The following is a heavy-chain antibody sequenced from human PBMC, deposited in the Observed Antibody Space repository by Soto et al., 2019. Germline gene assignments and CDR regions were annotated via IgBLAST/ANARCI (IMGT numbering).Heavy chain of an antibody. CDR2: INHSGST. Sequence: SETLSLTCAVYGGSFSGYYWSWIRQPPGKGLEWIGEINHSGSTNYNPSLKSRVTISVDTSKNQFSLKLSSVTAADTAVYYCARVSANGGYGDYVFNNSSGMDVGGQGTTVTVSS. CDR3: ARVSANGGYGDYVFNNSSGMDV. CDR1: GGSFSGYY. D-gene: IGHD4-17*01. J-gene: IGHJ6*02. V-gene: IGHV4-34*01.